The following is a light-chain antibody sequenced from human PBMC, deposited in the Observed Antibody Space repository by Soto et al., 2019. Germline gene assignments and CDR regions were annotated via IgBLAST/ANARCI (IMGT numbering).Light chain of an antibody. CDR2: GAT. CDR1: QSVFSK. V-gene: IGKV3-20*01. J-gene: IGKJ1*01. Sequence: EIVMTQSPATLSVSPGERVTLSCRASQSVFSKLAWYQQKPGQAPRLLIYGATNRATGIPDRFSGSGSGTDFTLTISRLEPEDFAVYYCQQYGSSPRTFGQGTKVDIK. CDR3: QQYGSSPRT.